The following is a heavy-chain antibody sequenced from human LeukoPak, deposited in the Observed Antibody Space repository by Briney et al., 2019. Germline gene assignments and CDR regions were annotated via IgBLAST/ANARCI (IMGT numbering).Heavy chain of an antibody. V-gene: IGHV3-66*03. D-gene: IGHD1-26*01. CDR2: IYSDNT. Sequence: GGSLRLSCTVSGFTVSSNSMSWVRQAPGKGLEWVSFIYSDNTHYSDSVKGRFTISRDNSKNTLYLQMNSLRAEDTAVYYCAKDGNSGTYYSIDYWGQGTLVTVSS. CDR3: AKDGNSGTYYSIDY. CDR1: GFTVSSNS. J-gene: IGHJ4*02.